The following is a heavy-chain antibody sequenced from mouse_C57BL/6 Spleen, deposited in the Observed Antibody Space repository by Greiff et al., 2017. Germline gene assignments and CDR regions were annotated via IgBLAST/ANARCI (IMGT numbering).Heavy chain of an antibody. CDR3: ARSRAYTTVVVFDY. CDR1: GYTFTSYW. J-gene: IGHJ2*01. CDR2: INPSNGGT. V-gene: IGHV1-53*01. Sequence: VQLQQPGTELVKPGASVKLSCKASGYTFTSYWMHWVKQRPGQGLEWIGNINPSNGGTNYNEKFKSKATRTVDKSSSTAYMKLSSLTSEDSAVYYCARSRAYTTVVVFDYWGQGTTLTVSS. D-gene: IGHD1-1*01.